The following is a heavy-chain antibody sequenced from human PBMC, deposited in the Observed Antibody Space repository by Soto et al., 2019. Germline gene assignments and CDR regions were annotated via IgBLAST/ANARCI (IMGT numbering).Heavy chain of an antibody. J-gene: IGHJ5*02. CDR2: IYYSGST. CDR1: GGSISSYY. D-gene: IGHD6-13*01. CDR3: ARGKAGYSSSWYWNWFDP. Sequence: SETLSLTCTVSGGSISSYYWSWIRQPPGKGLEWIGYIYYSGSTNYNPSLKSRVTISVDASKNQFSLKLSSVTAADTAVYYCARGKAGYSSSWYWNWFDPWGQGTLVTAPQ. V-gene: IGHV4-59*01.